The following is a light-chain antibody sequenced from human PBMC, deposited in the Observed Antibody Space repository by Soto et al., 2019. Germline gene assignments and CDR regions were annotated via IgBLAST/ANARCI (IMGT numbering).Light chain of an antibody. CDR2: KAS. CDR3: QQYNSYSPLT. CDR1: HTISSW. V-gene: IGKV1-5*03. J-gene: IGKJ4*01. Sequence: DIQMTQSPSTLSVSVGDRVTITCRASHTISSWLAWYQQKPGKAPKLLIYKASTLKSGVPSRFSGSGSGTEFTLTISSLQPDDFATYYCQQYNSYSPLTFGGGTKVDIK.